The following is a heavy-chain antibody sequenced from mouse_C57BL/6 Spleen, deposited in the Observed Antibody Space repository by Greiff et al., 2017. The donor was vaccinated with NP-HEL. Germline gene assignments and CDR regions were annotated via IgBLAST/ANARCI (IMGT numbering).Heavy chain of an antibody. CDR3: ARDYSRYAMDY. D-gene: IGHD2-12*01. CDR1: GFTFSSYA. CDR2: ISDGGSYT. J-gene: IGHJ4*01. Sequence: EVQLVESGGGLVKPGGSLKLSCAASGFTFSSYAMSWVRQTPEKRLEWVATISDGGSYTYYPDNVKGRFTISRDNAKNNLYLQMSHLKSEDTAMYYCARDYSRYAMDYWGQGTSVTVSS. V-gene: IGHV5-4*01.